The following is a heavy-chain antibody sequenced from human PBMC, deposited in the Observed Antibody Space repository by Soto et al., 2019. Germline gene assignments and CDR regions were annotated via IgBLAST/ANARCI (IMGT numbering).Heavy chain of an antibody. CDR2: ISAYNGNT. J-gene: IGHJ4*02. Sequence: QVQLVQSGAEVKKPGASVKVSCKASGYTFTSYGMSWVRQAPGQGLEWMGWISAYNGNTNYAEKLQGRVTMTTATSTRTAYMELRNLRSDDTAVYYCARDNKSPIPPFRGDYWGQGTLVTVSS. V-gene: IGHV1-18*01. D-gene: IGHD3-10*01. CDR3: ARDNKSPIPPFRGDY. CDR1: GYTFTSYG.